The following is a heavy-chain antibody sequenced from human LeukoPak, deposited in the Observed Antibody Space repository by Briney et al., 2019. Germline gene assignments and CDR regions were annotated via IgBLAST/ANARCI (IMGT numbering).Heavy chain of an antibody. J-gene: IGHJ4*02. CDR3: ARDRGDRVFDY. Sequence: GRSLRLSCAASGFTFTSYWMSWVSQVPGKGLEWVAITKQDGSEKYYVDSVKGRFTIARDNAKDSLYLQLNRLRAEDTAVYYCARDRGDRVFDYWGQGTLGTVSS. V-gene: IGHV3-7*01. CDR1: GFTFTSYW. D-gene: IGHD2-21*02. CDR2: TKQDGSEK.